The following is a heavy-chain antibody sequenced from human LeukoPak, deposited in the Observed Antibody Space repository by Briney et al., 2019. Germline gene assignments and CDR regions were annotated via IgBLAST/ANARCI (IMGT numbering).Heavy chain of an antibody. CDR2: IGTSGDRT. CDR1: GFTFSSSA. CDR3: ARDRPYFDY. V-gene: IGHV3-23*01. J-gene: IGHJ4*02. Sequence: GGSLRLSCSASGFTFSSSAMSWVRQAPGKGLEWVSAIGTSGDRTFYADSVKGRFTISRDNSKNTLYRQMNGLRAEDTAVYYCARDRPYFDYWGQGTLVTVSS.